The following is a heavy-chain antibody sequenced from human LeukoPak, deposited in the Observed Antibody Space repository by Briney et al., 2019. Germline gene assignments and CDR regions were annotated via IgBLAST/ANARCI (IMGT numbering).Heavy chain of an antibody. D-gene: IGHD3-10*01. Sequence: GESLKISCKGSGHSFTSYWIGWVRQMPGKGLEWMGIIYPGDSDTRYSPSFQGQVTISADKSISTAYLQWSSLKASDTAMYYCARLGMVRGVNYYYGMDVWGQGTTVTVSS. J-gene: IGHJ6*02. CDR1: GHSFTSYW. V-gene: IGHV5-51*01. CDR2: IYPGDSDT. CDR3: ARLGMVRGVNYYYGMDV.